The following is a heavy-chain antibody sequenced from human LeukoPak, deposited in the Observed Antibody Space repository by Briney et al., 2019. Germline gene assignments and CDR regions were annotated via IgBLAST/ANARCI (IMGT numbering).Heavy chain of an antibody. D-gene: IGHD6-19*01. Sequence: ASVKASCKASGYMFTGYYMHWVRQAPGRGLEWMGWINPNSGGTNYAQKFQGRVTMTRDTSISTAYMDLNRLRSDDTAVYYCARVVAVTGTPVYYMDVWGKGTTVTVSS. CDR2: INPNSGGT. CDR1: GYMFTGYY. J-gene: IGHJ6*03. V-gene: IGHV1-2*02. CDR3: ARVVAVTGTPVYYMDV.